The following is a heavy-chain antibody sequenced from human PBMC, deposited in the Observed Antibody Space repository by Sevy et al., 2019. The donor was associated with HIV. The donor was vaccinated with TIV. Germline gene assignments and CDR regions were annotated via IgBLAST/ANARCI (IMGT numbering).Heavy chain of an antibody. D-gene: IGHD2-2*01. CDR2: MNPNSGNT. V-gene: IGHV1-8*01. CDR1: GYTFTSYD. Sequence: ASVKVSCKASGYTFTSYDINWVRQATGQGLEWMGWMNPNSGNTGYAQKFQGRVTMTRNISISTAYMELSSLRSEDTAVYYCARGHSDCSSTSCYGKSYYYGMDVWGQGTTATVSS. CDR3: ARGHSDCSSTSCYGKSYYYGMDV. J-gene: IGHJ6*02.